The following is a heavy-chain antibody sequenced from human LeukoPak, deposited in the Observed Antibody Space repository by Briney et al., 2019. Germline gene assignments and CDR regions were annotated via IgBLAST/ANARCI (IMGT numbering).Heavy chain of an antibody. CDR1: GFTFSNYA. CDR3: ARDPTGSYSYYDSSGYNDY. CDR2: ISSDGSNK. D-gene: IGHD3-22*01. V-gene: IGHV3-30*04. J-gene: IGHJ4*02. Sequence: GGSLRLSCAASGFTFSNYAMRWVRQAPGKGLEWVAVISSDGSNKYYADSVKGRFPISRDNSKSTLYLQMNSLRAEDTAVYYCARDPTGSYSYYDSSGYNDYWGQGTLVTVSS.